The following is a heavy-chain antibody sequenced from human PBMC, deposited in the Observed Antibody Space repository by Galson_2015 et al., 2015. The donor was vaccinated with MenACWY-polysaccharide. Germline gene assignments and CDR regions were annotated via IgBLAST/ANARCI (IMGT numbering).Heavy chain of an antibody. J-gene: IGHJ5*02. CDR2: IWDDGSRK. CDR3: ARVGRNPSGRYFNGGFAP. Sequence: SLRLSCAATRFTFSDYGMHWVRQAPGKGLEWVAFIWDDGSRKYYADSVKGRFAISRDNSDNTLYLQMNNLRVADTAVYYCARVGRNPSGRYFNGGFAPWGQGTLFTVSS. CDR1: RFTFSDYG. D-gene: IGHD3-10*01. V-gene: IGHV3-33*01.